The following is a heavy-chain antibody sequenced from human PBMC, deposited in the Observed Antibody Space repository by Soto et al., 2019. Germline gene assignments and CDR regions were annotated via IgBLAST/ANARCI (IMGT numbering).Heavy chain of an antibody. V-gene: IGHV4-34*01. CDR1: GGSFSGYY. Sequence: SETLSLTCAVYGGSFSGYYWSWIRQPPGKGLEWIGEINHSGSTNYNPSLKSRVTISVDTSKNQFPLKLSSVTAADTAVYYCARGPRYYGSGSYYVDYWGQGTLVTVSS. J-gene: IGHJ4*02. CDR2: INHSGST. D-gene: IGHD3-10*01. CDR3: ARGPRYYGSGSYYVDY.